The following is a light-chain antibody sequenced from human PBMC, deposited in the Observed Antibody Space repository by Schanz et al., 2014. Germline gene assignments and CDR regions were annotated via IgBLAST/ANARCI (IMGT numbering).Light chain of an antibody. Sequence: QAVVTQEPSLTVSPGGTVTLTCASSTGAVTSSYAPNWFQQKPGQAPRALIYRTNNKHSWTPARFSGSLLGGKAALTLSGVQPEDEADYYCLLQYSGGSRVFGGGTKLTVL. CDR2: RTN. V-gene: IGLV7-43*01. J-gene: IGLJ2*01. CDR1: TGAVTSSYA. CDR3: LLQYSGGSRV.